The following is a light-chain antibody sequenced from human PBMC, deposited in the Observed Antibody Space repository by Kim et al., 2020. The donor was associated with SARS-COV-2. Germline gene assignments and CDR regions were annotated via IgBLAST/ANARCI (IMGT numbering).Light chain of an antibody. CDR1: QSVSSSY. Sequence: WTPGERAPLSCRASQSVSSSYLAWYQQKPGQAPRLLNYGASSRATGIPDRFSGSGSGTDFTLTISRLEPKDFAVYYCQQYGSSPYTFGQGTKLEI. J-gene: IGKJ2*01. CDR3: QQYGSSPYT. CDR2: GAS. V-gene: IGKV3-20*01.